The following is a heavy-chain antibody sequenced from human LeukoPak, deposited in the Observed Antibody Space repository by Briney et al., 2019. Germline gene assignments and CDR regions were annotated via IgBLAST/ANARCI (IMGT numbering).Heavy chain of an antibody. V-gene: IGHV3-74*01. Sequence: GGSLRLSCAASGSTFSITWMHWVRQTPGKGLVWVSLINSDGTNSTYGDSVGGRFTISRDNAQKMLYLQMSNLRVEDTAVYYCATDNYFIMSVWGQGTTVTVS. J-gene: IGHJ6*02. D-gene: IGHD2/OR15-2a*01. CDR2: INSDGTNS. CDR3: ATDNYFIMSV. CDR1: GSTFSITW.